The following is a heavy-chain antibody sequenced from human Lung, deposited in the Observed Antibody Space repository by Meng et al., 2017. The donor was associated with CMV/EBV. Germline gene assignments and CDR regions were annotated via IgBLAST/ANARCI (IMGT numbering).Heavy chain of an antibody. CDR1: GFTVSGYY. CDR2: ISSSGSTI. CDR3: ARERCGGDWDLHDY. V-gene: IGHV3-11*01. J-gene: IGHJ4*02. Sequence: SCAASGFTVSGYYMSWIRQAPGKGLEWVSYISSSGSTICYADSVKGRFTISRDNAKNSLYLQMNSLRAEDTAVFYCARERCGGDWDLHDYWGQGXLVTVSS. D-gene: IGHD2-21*01.